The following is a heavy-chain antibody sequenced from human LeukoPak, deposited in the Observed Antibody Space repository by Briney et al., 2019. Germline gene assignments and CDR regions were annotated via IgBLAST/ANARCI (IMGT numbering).Heavy chain of an antibody. Sequence: SETLSLTCTVSGGSISSSSYYWGWIRQPPGKGLEWIGSFYYSGSTYSNPSLKSRVTISVDTSKNQFSLKLSSVTPEDTAVYYCTRGAPVGSSREFDYWGQGTLVTVSS. CDR1: GGSISSSSYY. CDR3: TRGAPVGSSREFDY. V-gene: IGHV4-39*07. J-gene: IGHJ4*02. D-gene: IGHD5-24*01. CDR2: FYYSGST.